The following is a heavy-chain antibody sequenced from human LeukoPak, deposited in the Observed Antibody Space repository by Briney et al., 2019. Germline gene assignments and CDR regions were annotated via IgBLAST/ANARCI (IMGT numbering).Heavy chain of an antibody. CDR3: ARDGTNSSGYYSLYYFDY. Sequence: ASVKVSCKASGYTFTSYYMHWVRQAPGQGLEWMGIINPSGGSTSYAQKFQGRVTMTRDMSTSTVYMELSSLRSEDTAVYYCARDGTNSSGYYSLYYFDYWGQGTLVTVSS. CDR1: GYTFTSYY. J-gene: IGHJ4*02. V-gene: IGHV1-46*01. CDR2: INPSGGST. D-gene: IGHD3-22*01.